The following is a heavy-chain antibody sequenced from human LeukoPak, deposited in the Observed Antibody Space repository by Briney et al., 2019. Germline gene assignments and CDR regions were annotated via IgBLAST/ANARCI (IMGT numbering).Heavy chain of an antibody. Sequence: SETLSLTCTVSGGSISSSSAYWGWIRQPPGKGLEWIGSVYYSRNTYYNPSHKSRVTISADTSKNQFSLTLGSVSATDTAVYYCVSPRGFSYGYFDYWGQGTLVTVSS. D-gene: IGHD5-18*01. CDR3: VSPRGFSYGYFDY. CDR1: GGSISSSSAY. J-gene: IGHJ4*02. CDR2: VYYSRNT. V-gene: IGHV4-39*01.